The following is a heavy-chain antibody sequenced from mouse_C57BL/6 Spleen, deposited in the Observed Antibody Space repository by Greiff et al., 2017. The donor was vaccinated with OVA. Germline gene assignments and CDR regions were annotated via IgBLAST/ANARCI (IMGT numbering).Heavy chain of an antibody. V-gene: IGHV1-4*01. CDR1: GYTFTSYT. CDR2: INPSSGYT. D-gene: IGHD1-1*01. J-gene: IGHJ4*01. Sequence: QVQLKQSGAELARPGASVKMSCKASGYTFTSYTMHWVKQRPGQGLEWIGYINPSSGYTKYNQKFKDKATLTADKSSSTAYMQLSSLTSEDSAVYYCARTVVATDYAMDYWGQGTSVTVSS. CDR3: ARTVVATDYAMDY.